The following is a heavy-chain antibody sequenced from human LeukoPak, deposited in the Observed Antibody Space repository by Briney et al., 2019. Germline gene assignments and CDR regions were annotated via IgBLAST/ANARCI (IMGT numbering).Heavy chain of an antibody. D-gene: IGHD2-15*01. V-gene: IGHV4-59*01. J-gene: IGHJ3*02. Sequence: SETLSLTCTVSGGSISSYYWSWIRQPPGKGLEWIGYIYYSGSTNYSPSLKSRVTISVDTSMNQFSLKLSSVTAADTAVYYCAGGTYCSGGSCYWGAFDIWGQGTMVTVSS. CDR2: IYYSGST. CDR1: GGSISSYY. CDR3: AGGTYCSGGSCYWGAFDI.